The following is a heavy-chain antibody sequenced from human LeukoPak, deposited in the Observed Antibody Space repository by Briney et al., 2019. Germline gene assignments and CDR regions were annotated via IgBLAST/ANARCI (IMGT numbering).Heavy chain of an antibody. V-gene: IGHV4-34*01. CDR3: ARDLGYYYGSGSTDP. CDR1: GFTFSSYW. J-gene: IGHJ5*02. CDR2: INHSGST. Sequence: GSLRLSCAASGFTFSSYWMSWVRQAPGKGLEWIGEINHSGSTNYNPSLKSRVTISVDTSKNQFSLKPSSVTAADTAVYYCARDLGYYYGSGSTDPWGQGTLVTVSS. D-gene: IGHD3-10*01.